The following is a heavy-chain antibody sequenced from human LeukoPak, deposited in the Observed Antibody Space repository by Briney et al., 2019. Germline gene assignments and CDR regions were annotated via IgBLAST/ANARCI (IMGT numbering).Heavy chain of an antibody. Sequence: ASVKVSCKASGYTFSSYDINWVRQAPGQGLEWMGWISGYNGNTNYAQKVQGRVTMTTDTSTDTAYMELRSLTSDDTAVYYCARSRGGSGSYRANWFDPWGQGTLVTVSS. D-gene: IGHD3-10*01. CDR3: ARSRGGSGSYRANWFDP. V-gene: IGHV1-18*01. J-gene: IGHJ5*02. CDR2: ISGYNGNT. CDR1: GYTFSSYD.